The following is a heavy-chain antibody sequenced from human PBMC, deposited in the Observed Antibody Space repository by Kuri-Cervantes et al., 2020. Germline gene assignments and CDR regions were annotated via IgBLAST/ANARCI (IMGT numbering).Heavy chain of an antibody. CDR1: GYTFTSYG. CDR2: ISAYNGNT. CDR3: ARDHPHSSGYYGWFDP. Sequence: SVKVSCKASGYTFTSYGISWVRQAPGQGLEWMGWISAYNGNTNYAQKLQGRVTMTTDTSTSTAYMELRSLRSDDTAVYYCARDHPHSSGYYGWFDPWGQGTLVTVSS. D-gene: IGHD3-22*01. V-gene: IGHV1-18*01. J-gene: IGHJ5*02.